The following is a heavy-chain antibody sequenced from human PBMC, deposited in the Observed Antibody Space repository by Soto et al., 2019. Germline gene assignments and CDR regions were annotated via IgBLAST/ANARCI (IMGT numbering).Heavy chain of an antibody. V-gene: IGHV5-51*01. Sequence: PGGSLKISCKGSGYSFTSYWIGWVRQMPGKGLEWMGIIYPGDSDTRYSPSFQGQVTISADKSISTAYLQWSSLKASDTAMYYCARQGREYDFWSAYPTPSYYYYGMDVWGQGTTVTVSS. J-gene: IGHJ6*02. CDR2: IYPGDSDT. CDR1: GYSFTSYW. CDR3: ARQGREYDFWSAYPTPSYYYYGMDV. D-gene: IGHD3-3*01.